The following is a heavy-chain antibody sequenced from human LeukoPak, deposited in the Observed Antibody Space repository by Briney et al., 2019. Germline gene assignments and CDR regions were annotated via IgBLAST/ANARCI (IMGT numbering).Heavy chain of an antibody. Sequence: GGSLRLSCAASGFTFSSYAMHWVRQAPGKGLEWVAVISYDGSNKYYADSVKGRFTISRDNSTNTLYLQMNSLRAEDTAVYYCARDNWNYYFDYWGQGTLVTVSS. D-gene: IGHD1-7*01. J-gene: IGHJ4*02. V-gene: IGHV3-30*01. CDR1: GFTFSSYA. CDR2: ISYDGSNK. CDR3: ARDNWNYYFDY.